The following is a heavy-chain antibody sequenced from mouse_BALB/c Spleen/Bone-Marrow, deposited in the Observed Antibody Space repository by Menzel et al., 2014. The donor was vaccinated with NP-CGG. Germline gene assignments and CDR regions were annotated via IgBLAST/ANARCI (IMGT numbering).Heavy chain of an antibody. CDR3: TRSTATFDY. J-gene: IGHJ2*01. V-gene: IGHV1-80*01. D-gene: IGHD1-2*01. CDR1: GYAFSAYW. CDR2: IYPGDGDT. Sequence: VQLQQSGAKLARPGSSVKISCKASGYAFSAYWMNWVKQRPGQGLEWIGQIYPGDGDTNYNGKFKGKATLTADKSSSTAYMQLSSLTAEDSAVYFCTRSTATFDYWGQGTTLTVSS.